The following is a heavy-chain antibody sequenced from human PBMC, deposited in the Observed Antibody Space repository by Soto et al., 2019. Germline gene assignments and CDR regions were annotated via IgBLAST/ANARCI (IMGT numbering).Heavy chain of an antibody. CDR3: ARERPSGSYYEIDY. V-gene: IGHV1-2*04. Sequence: QVQLVQSGAEVKKPGASVKVSCKASGYTFTGYYMHWVRQAPGQGLEWMGWINPNSGGTNYAQKFQGWVTMTRDTSISTAYMELRRLRSDDTAVYYCARERPSGSYYEIDYWGQGTLVTVSS. J-gene: IGHJ4*02. CDR1: GYTFTGYY. CDR2: INPNSGGT. D-gene: IGHD1-26*01.